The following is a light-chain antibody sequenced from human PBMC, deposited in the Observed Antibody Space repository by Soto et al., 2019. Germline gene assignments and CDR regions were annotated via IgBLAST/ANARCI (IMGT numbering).Light chain of an antibody. Sequence: IVLTQSPGTLSLSPGDRATLSCRASQSVSSTCLVWYQQKPGQAPRLLIFDASNRAPGIPDRFRGSGSGTDFTLTISRLEPEDFAVYYCQQRSNWPRTFGQGTKVDIK. CDR3: QQRSNWPRT. CDR2: DAS. J-gene: IGKJ1*01. V-gene: IGKV3D-20*02. CDR1: QSVSSTC.